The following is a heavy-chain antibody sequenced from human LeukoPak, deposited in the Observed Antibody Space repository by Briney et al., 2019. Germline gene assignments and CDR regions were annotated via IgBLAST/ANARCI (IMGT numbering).Heavy chain of an antibody. J-gene: IGHJ3*02. CDR3: ARDLPSWSHAFDI. Sequence: SETLSLTCTVSGGSISSYYWSWIRQPPGKGLEWIGYIYYSGSTNYNPSLKSRVTISVDTSKNQFSLKLSSVTAADTAVYYCARDLPSWSHAFDIWGQGTMVTVSS. D-gene: IGHD2-2*01. CDR1: GGSISSYY. V-gene: IGHV4-59*01. CDR2: IYYSGST.